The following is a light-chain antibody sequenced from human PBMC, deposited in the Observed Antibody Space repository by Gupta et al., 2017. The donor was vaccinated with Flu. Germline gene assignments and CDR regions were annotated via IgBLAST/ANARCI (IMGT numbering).Light chain of an antibody. CDR1: SSNIGSNY. CDR2: RNN. J-gene: IGLJ3*02. CDR3: AAWDDSLSGWV. V-gene: IGLV1-47*01. Sequence: QSVLTQPPSASGTPGQRVTSSCSRSSSNIGSNYVYWYQQLPGTAPKLLIYRNNQRPSGVPDRFSGSKSGTSASLAISGLRSEDEADYYCAAWDDSLSGWVFGGGTKLTVL.